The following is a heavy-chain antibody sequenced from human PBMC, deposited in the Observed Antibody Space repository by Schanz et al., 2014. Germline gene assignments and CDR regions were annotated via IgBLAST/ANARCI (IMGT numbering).Heavy chain of an antibody. CDR2: ISSGGGST. V-gene: IGHV3-23*01. D-gene: IGHD4-17*01. CDR3: ARKMKLGVYGGKGHDSLDI. Sequence: EVHLLESGGGLVEPGGSLRLSCSASGFTFSIYAMHWVRQAPGKGLEWVSSISSGGGSTYYADSVKGRFTISRDNSKNTLYLQMKSLRAEDTAVYYCARKMKLGVYGGKGHDSLDIWGQGTMVTVSS. J-gene: IGHJ3*02. CDR1: GFTFSIYA.